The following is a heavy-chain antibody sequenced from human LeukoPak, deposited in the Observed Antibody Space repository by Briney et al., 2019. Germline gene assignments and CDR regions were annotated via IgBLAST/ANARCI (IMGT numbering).Heavy chain of an antibody. J-gene: IGHJ4*02. CDR2: IYPDDSDA. CDR3: VREDPSFRKKVFDY. Sequence: GESLSISCKGSGYSFSTYWIAWVRQMPGKGLEWMGVIYPDDSDARYSPSFQGQVTFSADKSTHTAYPHWKSLNTSDTAMYYCVREDPSFRKKVFDYWGQGTLVAVSS. D-gene: IGHD3-10*01. V-gene: IGHV5-51*01. CDR1: GYSFSTYW.